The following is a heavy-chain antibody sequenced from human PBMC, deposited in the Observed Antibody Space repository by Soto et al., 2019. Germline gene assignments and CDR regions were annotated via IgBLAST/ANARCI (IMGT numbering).Heavy chain of an antibody. Sequence: GGSLRLSCAASGFTFSSYSMNWVRQAPGKGLEWVSYISSSSSTIYYADSVKGRFTISRDNAKNSLYLQMNSLRDEDTAVYYCASGGGESYGVPSYYYYGMDVWGQGTTVTVYS. CDR2: ISSSSSTI. D-gene: IGHD5-18*01. J-gene: IGHJ6*02. V-gene: IGHV3-48*02. CDR1: GFTFSSYS. CDR3: ASGGGESYGVPSYYYYGMDV.